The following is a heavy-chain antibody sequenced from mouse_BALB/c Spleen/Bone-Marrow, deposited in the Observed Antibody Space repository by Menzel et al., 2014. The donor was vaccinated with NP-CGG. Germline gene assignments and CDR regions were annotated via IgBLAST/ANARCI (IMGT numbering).Heavy chain of an antibody. Sequence: QVQLQQPGPELVRPGVSVKISCKGSGYTFTDYAMHWVKQSHAKSLEWIGVISTYFGNTNYNQKFKGKATMTVDKSSSTAYMELARLTSEDSAIYYCAREVAWFAYWGQGTLVTVSA. V-gene: IGHV1-67*01. CDR3: AREVAWFAY. D-gene: IGHD1-1*02. CDR2: ISTYFGNT. CDR1: GYTFTDYA. J-gene: IGHJ3*01.